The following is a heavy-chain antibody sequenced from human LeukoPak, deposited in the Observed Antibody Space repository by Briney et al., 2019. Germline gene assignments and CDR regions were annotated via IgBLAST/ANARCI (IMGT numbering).Heavy chain of an antibody. Sequence: PGGSLRLSCAASGFTVSSNYMSWVRQAPGKGLEWVSVIYSGGSTYYADSVKGRFTISRDNSKNTLYLRMNSLRAEDTAVYYCARLDFWSGYTFDYWGQGTLVTVSS. CDR2: IYSGGST. CDR3: ARLDFWSGYTFDY. D-gene: IGHD3-3*01. J-gene: IGHJ4*02. CDR1: GFTVSSNY. V-gene: IGHV3-66*02.